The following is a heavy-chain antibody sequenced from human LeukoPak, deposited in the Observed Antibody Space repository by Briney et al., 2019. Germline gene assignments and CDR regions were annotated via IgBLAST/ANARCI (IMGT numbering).Heavy chain of an antibody. CDR2: VIPIFGTA. Sequence: ASVKVSCKASGGTFSSYAISWVRQAPGQGLEWMGGVIPIFGTANYAQKFQGRVTITTDESTSTAYMELSSLRSEDTAVYYCALMGEDYYDSSGYYFEGDYWGQGTLATVSS. V-gene: IGHV1-69*05. CDR3: ALMGEDYYDSSGYYFEGDY. D-gene: IGHD3-22*01. CDR1: GGTFSSYA. J-gene: IGHJ4*02.